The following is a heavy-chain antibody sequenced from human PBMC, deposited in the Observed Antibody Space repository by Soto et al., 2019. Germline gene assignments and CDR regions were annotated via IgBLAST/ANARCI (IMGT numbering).Heavy chain of an antibody. CDR1: GGSISSGGYS. CDR3: ARNVADIAAAGLKWFDP. CDR2: IYHSGST. J-gene: IGHJ5*02. D-gene: IGHD6-13*01. Sequence: PSETLSLTCAVSGGSISSGGYSWSWIRQPPGKGLEWIGYIYHSGSTYYNPSLKSRVTISVDRSKNQFSLKLSSVTAADTAVYYCARNVADIAAAGLKWFDPWGQGPLAT. V-gene: IGHV4-30-2*01.